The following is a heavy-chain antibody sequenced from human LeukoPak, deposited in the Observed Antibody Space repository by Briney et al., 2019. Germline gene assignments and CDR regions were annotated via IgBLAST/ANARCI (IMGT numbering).Heavy chain of an antibody. D-gene: IGHD7-27*01. J-gene: IGHJ6*03. CDR1: GFTFSSYG. Sequence: PGRSLRLSCAASGFTFSSYGMHWVRQAPGKGLEWVAVIWYDGSNKYYADSVKGRFTISRDNSKNTLYLQMNSLRAEDTAVYYCARDLGQYYYYYMYVWGKGTTVTVSS. V-gene: IGHV3-33*01. CDR3: ARDLGQYYYYYMYV. CDR2: IWYDGSNK.